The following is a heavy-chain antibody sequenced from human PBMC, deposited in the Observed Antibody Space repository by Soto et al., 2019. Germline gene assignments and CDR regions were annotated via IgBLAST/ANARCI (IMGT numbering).Heavy chain of an antibody. CDR3: AKAGYDILTGYYIPLDYYYYMDV. CDR1: GFTFSSYA. V-gene: IGHV3-23*01. Sequence: GGSLRLSCAASGFTFSSYAMSWVRQAPGKGLEWVSAISGSGGSTYYADSVEGRFIISRDNSKNTLYLQMNSLRAEDTAVYYCAKAGYDILTGYYIPLDYYYYMDVWGKGTTVTVSS. D-gene: IGHD3-9*01. CDR2: ISGSGGST. J-gene: IGHJ6*03.